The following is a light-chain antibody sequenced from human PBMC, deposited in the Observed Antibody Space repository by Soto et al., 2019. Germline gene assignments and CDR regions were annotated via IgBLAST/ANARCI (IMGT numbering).Light chain of an antibody. V-gene: IGKV1-12*01. CDR3: QQCYMGWT. CDR2: DAS. Sequence: DIQMTQSPSSVSAAGGDSVTMTCRASQGIGNWLAWYQHQPGKAPKLLIYDASTLESGVPSRFSGTGSGTEFTFSITSLQPEDFGTYYCQQCYMGWTFGQGTKVDI. CDR1: QGIGNW. J-gene: IGKJ1*01.